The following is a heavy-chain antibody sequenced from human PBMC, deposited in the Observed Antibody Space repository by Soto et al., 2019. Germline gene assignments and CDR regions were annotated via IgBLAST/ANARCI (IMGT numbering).Heavy chain of an antibody. CDR1: GGSFRNYY. Sequence: SETLSLTCGVYGGSFRNYYWIWVRQPPGKGLEWIGQVNHSGEATYNPSLQSRVTISLDTSNNHFSLKMTSVTAADTAMYFCARAELFPGSWFDPWGQGTQVTVSS. CDR2: VNHSGEA. V-gene: IGHV4-34*01. J-gene: IGHJ5*02. CDR3: ARAELFPGSWFDP. D-gene: IGHD1-26*01.